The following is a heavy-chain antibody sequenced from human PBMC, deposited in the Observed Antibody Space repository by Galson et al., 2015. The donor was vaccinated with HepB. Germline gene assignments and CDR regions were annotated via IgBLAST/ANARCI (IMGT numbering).Heavy chain of an antibody. CDR2: ISHSGNT. CDR3: ARRAWGDYGPYYFDY. D-gene: IGHD4-17*01. V-gene: IGHV4-31*03. Sequence: TLSLTCTVSGGSITTGGYYWTWIRQHPGKGLEWIGYISHSGNTYYNPSLESRVTISADASTNQFSLRVTSVTAADTAVYYCARRAWGDYGPYYFDYWGQGTLVTVSS. J-gene: IGHJ4*02. CDR1: GGSITTGGYY.